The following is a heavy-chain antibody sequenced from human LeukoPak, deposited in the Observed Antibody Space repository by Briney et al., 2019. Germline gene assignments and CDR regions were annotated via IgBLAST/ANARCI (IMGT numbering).Heavy chain of an antibody. CDR2: INPNSGGT. CDR3: ARVRVSGSYLDPSPYFDY. D-gene: IGHD1-26*01. CDR1: GYTFTGYY. Sequence: ASVKVSCKASGYTFTGYYMHWVRQAPGQGLEWMGWINPNSGGTNYAQKFQGRVTMTRDTSISTAYMELSRLRSDDTAVYYCARVRVSGSYLDPSPYFDYWGQGTLVTVSS. V-gene: IGHV1-2*02. J-gene: IGHJ4*02.